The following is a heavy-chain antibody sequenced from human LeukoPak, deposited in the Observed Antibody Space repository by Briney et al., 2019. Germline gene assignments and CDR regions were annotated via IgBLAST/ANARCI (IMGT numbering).Heavy chain of an antibody. CDR3: HPLAYASK. Sequence: PGGSLRLSCAVSGVTSGFTFSSHWMHWVRQAPGKGLEWVSVTKNDGSSTNYADSVRGRFTVSRDNAQNTVYLEMNSLRVEDTAIYYCHPLAYASKWGQGTLVTVSS. CDR1: GVTSGFTFSSHW. D-gene: IGHD2-8*01. CDR2: TKNDGSST. V-gene: IGHV3-74*01. J-gene: IGHJ4*02.